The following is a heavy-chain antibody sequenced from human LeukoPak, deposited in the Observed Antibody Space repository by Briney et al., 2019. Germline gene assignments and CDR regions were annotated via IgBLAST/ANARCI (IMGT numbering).Heavy chain of an antibody. CDR2: IIPIFGTA. CDR1: GGTFSSYA. CDR3: ASGRIAVAGPAYYYHGMDV. J-gene: IGHJ6*02. D-gene: IGHD6-19*01. V-gene: IGHV1-69*13. Sequence: ASVKVSCKASGGTFSSYAISWVRQAPGQGLEWMGGIIPIFGTANYAQKFQGRVTITADESTSTAYMELSSLRSEDTAVYYCASGRIAVAGPAYYYHGMDVWGQGTTVTVSS.